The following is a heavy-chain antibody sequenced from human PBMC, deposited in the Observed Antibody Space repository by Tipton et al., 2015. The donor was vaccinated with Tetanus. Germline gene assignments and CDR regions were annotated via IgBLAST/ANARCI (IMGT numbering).Heavy chain of an antibody. CDR2: ISGSRLTP. CDR3: AKEALGVLNL. J-gene: IGHJ6*03. Sequence: SLRLSCAASGFTFKSYTMNWVHQAPGNGLEWVAAISGSRLTPYYADSVKGRFTISRDNSKNTLSLQLNSLRAGDTAIYYCAKEALGVLNLWGNGTTVIVSS. CDR1: GFTFKSYT. V-gene: IGHV3-23*01. D-gene: IGHD3-16*01.